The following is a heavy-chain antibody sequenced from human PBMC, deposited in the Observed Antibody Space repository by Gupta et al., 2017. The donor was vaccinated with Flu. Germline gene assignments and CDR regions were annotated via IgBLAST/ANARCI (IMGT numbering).Heavy chain of an antibody. J-gene: IGHJ4*02. CDR3: AKPAY. Sequence: EVQLFESVRGLVQPGGSLRLSCADSGFPFRSDAISWVRQAPGKGLEWGPAIRGSGCSTYYADSVKGRFAISRDNSKNTLSLQMNSLRAEDTAVYYCAKPAYWGQGTLVTVSS. CDR2: IRGSGCST. CDR1: GFPFRSDA. V-gene: IGHV3-23*01.